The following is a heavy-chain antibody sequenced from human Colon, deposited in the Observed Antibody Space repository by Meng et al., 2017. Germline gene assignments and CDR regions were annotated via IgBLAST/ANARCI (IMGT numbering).Heavy chain of an antibody. D-gene: IGHD7-27*01. Sequence: EVQMVESGGGLVKPGGSLRLSCTASGFTFSSYSVNWVRQAPGRGLEWVSCISSASVYIYYADSVKGRFTISRDNAQNSLYLQMNSLRAEDTAVYYCAREINWGSLDYWGQGTLVTVSS. J-gene: IGHJ4*02. CDR2: ISSASVYI. V-gene: IGHV3-21*01. CDR1: GFTFSSYS. CDR3: AREINWGSLDY.